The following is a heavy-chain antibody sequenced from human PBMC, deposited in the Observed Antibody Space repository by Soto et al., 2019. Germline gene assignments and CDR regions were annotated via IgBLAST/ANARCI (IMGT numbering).Heavy chain of an antibody. D-gene: IGHD3-10*01. Sequence: GGSLRLSCAASGFTFSTYAMSWVRQAPGKGLEWVSGISGSDSTTLYADSVKGRFTISRDNSENMLFLQMNSLRPEDTAVYYCVRDPIPLRSLNPGRFDPWGQGTLVTVSS. J-gene: IGHJ5*02. CDR2: ISGSDSTT. CDR3: VRDPIPLRSLNPGRFDP. V-gene: IGHV3-23*01. CDR1: GFTFSTYA.